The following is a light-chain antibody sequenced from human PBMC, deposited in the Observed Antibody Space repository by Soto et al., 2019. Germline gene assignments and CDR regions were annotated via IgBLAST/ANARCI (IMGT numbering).Light chain of an antibody. V-gene: IGKV1-39*01. CDR1: QSIANY. J-gene: IGKJ5*01. Sequence: DIQMTQSPSSLSASVGDRVTITCRASQSIANYLNWYQQKPGKAPKLLMYAASTLQSGVPSRFSGSGFGTDFTLTISSLQTEDFATYYCQQNYSPPPITFGQGTRQEIK. CDR2: AAS. CDR3: QQNYSPPPIT.